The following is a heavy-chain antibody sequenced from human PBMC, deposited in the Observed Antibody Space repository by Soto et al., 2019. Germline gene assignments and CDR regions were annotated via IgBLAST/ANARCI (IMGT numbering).Heavy chain of an antibody. CDR3: AREGYYDILTGYSYYFDY. J-gene: IGHJ4*02. V-gene: IGHV1-69*02. D-gene: IGHD3-9*01. CDR1: GGTFSSYT. CDR2: IIPILGIA. Sequence: QVQLVQSGAEVKKPGSSVKVSCKASGGTFSSYTISWVRQAPGQGLEWMGRIIPILGIANYAQKFQGRVTITADKSTSTAYMELSSLRSEDTAVYYCAREGYYDILTGYSYYFDYWGQGTLVTVSS.